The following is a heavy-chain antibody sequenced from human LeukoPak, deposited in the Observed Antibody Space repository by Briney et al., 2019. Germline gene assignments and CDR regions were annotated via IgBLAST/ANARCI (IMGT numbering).Heavy chain of an antibody. V-gene: IGHV3-9*01. D-gene: IGHD6-19*01. CDR3: VKDYAMVSGWTAGFDL. CDR2: INWNTNKI. Sequence: GGSLRLSCTTSGFNFRAYWMGWVRQAPGKGLEWVSSINWNTNKIGYAGSVKGRFTISRDNARSSLYLQMNSLRVEDTALYYCVKDYAMVSGWTAGFDLWGQGTLVTVSS. J-gene: IGHJ4*02. CDR1: GFNFRAYW.